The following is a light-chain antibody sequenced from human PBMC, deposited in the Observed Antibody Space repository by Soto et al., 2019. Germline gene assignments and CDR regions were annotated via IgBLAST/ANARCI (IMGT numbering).Light chain of an antibody. CDR2: DNS. CDR3: SSYTSSSTYV. Sequence: QSVLTQPPSVSGAPGQRVTISCTGSSSNIGAGYDVHWYQQLPGTAPKLLIFDNSNRPSGVPDRISGSRSGTSASLAITGLQAEDEADYYCSSYTSSSTYVFGTGTKLTVL. J-gene: IGLJ1*01. CDR1: SSNIGAGYD. V-gene: IGLV1-40*01.